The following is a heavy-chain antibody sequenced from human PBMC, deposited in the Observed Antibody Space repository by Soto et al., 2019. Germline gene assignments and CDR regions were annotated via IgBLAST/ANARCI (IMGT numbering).Heavy chain of an antibody. CDR2: IIPIFGIG. Sequence: QVQLVQSGAEVKKPGSSVKVSCKASGVTVNRYAISWVRQAPGQGLEWMGGIIPIFGIGNDAQRFHGRVTITADESTGTAYIELSSLRSEDTGVYYCARSAITLFGVVSIPPHYYSEVDVWGQATTVTASS. J-gene: IGHJ6*02. CDR1: GVTVNRYA. CDR3: ARSAITLFGVVSIPPHYYSEVDV. V-gene: IGHV1-69*01. D-gene: IGHD3-3*01.